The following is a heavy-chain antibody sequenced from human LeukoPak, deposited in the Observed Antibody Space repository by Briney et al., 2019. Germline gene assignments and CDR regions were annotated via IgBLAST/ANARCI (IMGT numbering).Heavy chain of an antibody. CDR1: GFTFSSYW. CDR2: IRFDGSNK. D-gene: IGHD6-19*01. V-gene: IGHV3-30*02. J-gene: IGHJ6*03. CDR3: AKDIAYYSGWGYYMDV. Sequence: GGSLRLSCAASGFTFSSYWMSWVRQAPGKGLEWVAFIRFDGSNKYSADSVKGRFTISRDNSKGTQYLQMNSLRAEDTAMYYCAKDIAYYSGWGYYMDVWGKGTTVTVSS.